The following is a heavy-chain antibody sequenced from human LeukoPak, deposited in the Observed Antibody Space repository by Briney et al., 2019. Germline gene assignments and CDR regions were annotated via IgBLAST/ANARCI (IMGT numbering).Heavy chain of an antibody. D-gene: IGHD6-13*01. CDR3: ARVIAAAGTASYFDY. V-gene: IGHV4-39*07. Sequence: SETLSLTCTVSGGSISSSSYYWGWIRQPPGKGLEWIGSIYYSGSTYYNPSLKSRVTISVDTSKNQFSLKLSSVTAADTAVYYCARVIAAAGTASYFDYWGQGTLVTVSS. J-gene: IGHJ4*02. CDR2: IYYSGST. CDR1: GGSISSSSYY.